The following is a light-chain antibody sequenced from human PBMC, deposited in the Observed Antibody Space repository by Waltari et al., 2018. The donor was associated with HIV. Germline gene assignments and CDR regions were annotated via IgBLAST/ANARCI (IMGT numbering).Light chain of an antibody. CDR1: SIVVGSYPL. Sequence: QSALTQPASVSGSPGQSITISCTGSSIVVGSYPLVSWYQQHPGKAPKLMLFEGINRPSGVSNRFSGSKSGNTASLTISGLQAEDEADYYCCSYAGSSNWVFGGGTKLTVL. J-gene: IGLJ3*02. CDR2: EGI. CDR3: CSYAGSSNWV. V-gene: IGLV2-23*01.